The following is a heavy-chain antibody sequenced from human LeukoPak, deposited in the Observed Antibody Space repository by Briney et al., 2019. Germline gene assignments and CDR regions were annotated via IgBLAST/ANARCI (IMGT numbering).Heavy chain of an antibody. CDR2: IYSDNT. V-gene: IGHV3-53*01. Sequence: PGGSLRLSCTVSGFTVSTNSMSWVRQAPGKGLEWVSFIYSDNTRYSDSVKGRFTISRDNSKNTLYLQMNSLRAEDTAVYYCARRAGAYSHPYDYWGQGTLVTVSS. CDR1: GFTVSTNS. D-gene: IGHD4/OR15-4a*01. J-gene: IGHJ4*02. CDR3: ARRAGAYSHPYDY.